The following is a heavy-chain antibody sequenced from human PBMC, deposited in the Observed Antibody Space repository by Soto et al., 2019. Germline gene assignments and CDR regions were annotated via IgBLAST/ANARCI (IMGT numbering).Heavy chain of an antibody. D-gene: IGHD1-7*01. V-gene: IGHV4-4*02. J-gene: IGHJ4*02. CDR1: GGSISSSSW. CDR2: IFESGAT. Sequence: SETLSLTCGVSGGSISSSSWWTWVRQSPGKGLEWIGEIFESGATNYNPSLKSRLTMSVDKSKNQFSLNLSSLTAADTAVYFCTTSHAGELNNWGQGTLVTVSS. CDR3: TTSHAGELNN.